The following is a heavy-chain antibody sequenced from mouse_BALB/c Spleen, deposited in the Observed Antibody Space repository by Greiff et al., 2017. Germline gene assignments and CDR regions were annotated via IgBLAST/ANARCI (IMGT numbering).Heavy chain of an antibody. J-gene: IGHJ3*01. V-gene: IGHV14-1*02. Sequence: VHVKQSGAELVRPGALVKLSCKASGFNIKDYYMHWVKQRPEQGLEWIGWIDPENGNTIYDPKFQGKASITADTSSNTAYLQLSSLTSEDTAVYYCARSHYYGYEAYWGQGTLVTVSA. CDR1: GFNIKDYY. D-gene: IGHD1-2*01. CDR3: ARSHYYGYEAY. CDR2: IDPENGNT.